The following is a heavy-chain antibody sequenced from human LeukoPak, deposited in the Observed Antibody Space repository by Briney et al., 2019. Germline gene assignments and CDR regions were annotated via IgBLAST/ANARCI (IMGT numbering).Heavy chain of an antibody. J-gene: IGHJ3*02. D-gene: IGHD6-13*01. V-gene: IGHV1-3*03. CDR2: INAGNGNT. CDR3: ARGSIAAAGGYAFDI. Sequence: ASVKVSCKASGYTFTSYAMHWVRQAPGQRLEWMGWINAGNGNTKYSQEFQGRVTITRDTSASTAYMELSSLRSEDMAVYYCARGSIAAAGGYAFDIWGQGTMVTVSS. CDR1: GYTFTSYA.